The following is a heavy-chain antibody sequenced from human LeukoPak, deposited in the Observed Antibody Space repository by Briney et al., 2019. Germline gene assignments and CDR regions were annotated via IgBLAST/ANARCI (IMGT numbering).Heavy chain of an antibody. J-gene: IGHJ5*02. V-gene: IGHV4-39*01. D-gene: IGHD2-15*01. CDR3: ARALGYCSGGSCTRGYNWFDP. CDR1: GGSISSSDYY. CDR2: IYYGGST. Sequence: SETLSLTCTVSGGSISSSDYYWGWIRQPPGEGLEWIGSIYYGGSTYYNPSLKSRVTISVDTSMNQFSLKLSFVTTADTAVYYCARALGYCSGGSCTRGYNWFDPWGQGTLVTVPS.